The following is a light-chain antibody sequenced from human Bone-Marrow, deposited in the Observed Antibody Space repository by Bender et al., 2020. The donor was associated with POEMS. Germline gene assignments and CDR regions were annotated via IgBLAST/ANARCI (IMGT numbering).Light chain of an antibody. J-gene: IGLJ3*02. V-gene: IGLV2-23*01. CDR2: EGY. Sequence: QSALTQSASLSGSPGQSITISCTGTSSDVGGSNLVSWYQQYPGKAPKLLIYEGYKRASGVSNRFSGSKSGNTASLTISGLQAEDEADYYCCSYAGSYTWVFGGGTKLTVL. CDR1: SSDVGGSNL. CDR3: CSYAGSYTWV.